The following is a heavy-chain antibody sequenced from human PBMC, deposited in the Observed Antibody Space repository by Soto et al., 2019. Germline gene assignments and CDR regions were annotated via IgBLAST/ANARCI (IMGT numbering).Heavy chain of an antibody. D-gene: IGHD6-6*01. Sequence: PSETLSLTCTVSGGSISSGGYYWSWIRQHPGKGLGWIGYIYYSGSTYYNPSLKSRVTISVDTSKNQFSLKLSSVTAADTAVYYCARVCSSFYYYYYYGMDVWGQGTTVTVSS. CDR1: GGSISSGGYY. CDR2: IYYSGST. CDR3: ARVCSSFYYYYYYGMDV. J-gene: IGHJ6*02. V-gene: IGHV4-31*02.